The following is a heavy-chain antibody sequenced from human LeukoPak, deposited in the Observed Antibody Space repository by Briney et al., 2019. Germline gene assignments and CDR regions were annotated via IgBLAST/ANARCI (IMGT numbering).Heavy chain of an antibody. V-gene: IGHV1-46*01. CDR3: ARYSQWLASDY. J-gene: IGHJ4*02. CDR1: GYTFTNYY. D-gene: IGHD6-19*01. Sequence: APVKVSCKASGYTFTNYYMHWVRQAPGQGLEWMGLISPSGGSTSYAQKFQGRVTMTSDTSTTTVYMELSSLRSEDTAVYYCARYSQWLASDYWGQGTLVTVSS. CDR2: ISPSGGST.